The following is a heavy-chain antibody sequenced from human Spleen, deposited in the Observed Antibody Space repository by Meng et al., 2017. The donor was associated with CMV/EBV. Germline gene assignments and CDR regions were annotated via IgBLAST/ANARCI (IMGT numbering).Heavy chain of an antibody. Sequence: YTFTGSYMHWVRQAPGQGLEWMGWINPNSGGTNYAQKFQGWVTMTRDTSISTAYMELSRLRSDDTAVYYCARALSSSGWYNQRFDPWGQGTLVTVSS. CDR3: ARALSSSGWYNQRFDP. J-gene: IGHJ5*02. D-gene: IGHD6-19*01. V-gene: IGHV1-2*04. CDR2: INPNSGGT. CDR1: YTFTGSY.